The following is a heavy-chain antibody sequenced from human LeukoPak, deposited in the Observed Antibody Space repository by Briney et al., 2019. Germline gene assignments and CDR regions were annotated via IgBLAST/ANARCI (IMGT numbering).Heavy chain of an antibody. V-gene: IGHV4-34*01. J-gene: IGHJ4*02. CDR1: GGSFSGYY. D-gene: IGHD5-18*01. CDR2: INHSGST. CDR3: ARRRIGGYSYGPKSPTSDY. Sequence: PLETLSLTCAVYGGSFSGYYWSWIRQPPGKGLEWIGEINHSGSTNYNPSLKSRVTISVDTSKNQFYLKLSSVTAADTAVYYCARRRIGGYSYGPKSPTSDYWGQGTLVTVSS.